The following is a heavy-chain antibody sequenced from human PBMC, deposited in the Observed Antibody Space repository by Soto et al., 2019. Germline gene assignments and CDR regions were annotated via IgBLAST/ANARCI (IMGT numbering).Heavy chain of an antibody. J-gene: IGHJ4*02. D-gene: IGHD2-15*01. CDR2: IYWDDDN. CDR1: GFSLSTSGVG. Sequence: QITLKESGPTLVKPTQTLTLTCTFSGFSLSTSGVGVCWIRQPPGKALEWLVFIYWDDDNRYSPSLTSRLTITKATCKPHVVITIANMDPVDTATYYCAHRVVPASQYNQNSGHLYYWGQGILVTVS. CDR3: AHRVVPASQYNQNSGHLYY. V-gene: IGHV2-5*02.